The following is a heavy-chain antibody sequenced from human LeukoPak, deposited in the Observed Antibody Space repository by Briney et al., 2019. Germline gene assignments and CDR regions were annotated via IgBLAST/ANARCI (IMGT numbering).Heavy chain of an antibody. CDR1: GYTFTTYD. CDR3: ARRWGSGIRGAFDI. V-gene: IGHV1-18*01. J-gene: IGHJ3*02. Sequence: GSVKVSCKASGYTFTTYDISWVRQALGQGLEWMGWISGNNGKTNYAKKFQVRVTMTTDTSTSTTYMELRSLRSDDTAIYYCARRWGSGIRGAFDIWGQGTMVTVSS. CDR2: ISGNNGKT. D-gene: IGHD3-10*01.